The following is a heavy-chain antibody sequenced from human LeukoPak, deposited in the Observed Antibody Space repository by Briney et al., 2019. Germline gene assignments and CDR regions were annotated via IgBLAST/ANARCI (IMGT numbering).Heavy chain of an antibody. CDR2: ISGSDDST. Sequence: GGSLRLSCAASGFTFSNYVMSWVCQAPGKGLEWVSGISGSDDSTYYADSVKGRFTISRDNSKNTLYLQMNSLRVEDTATYYCAKVRAPSGWFNSDYWGQGTLVTVSS. D-gene: IGHD6-19*01. V-gene: IGHV3-23*01. CDR1: GFTFSNYV. CDR3: AKVRAPSGWFNSDY. J-gene: IGHJ4*02.